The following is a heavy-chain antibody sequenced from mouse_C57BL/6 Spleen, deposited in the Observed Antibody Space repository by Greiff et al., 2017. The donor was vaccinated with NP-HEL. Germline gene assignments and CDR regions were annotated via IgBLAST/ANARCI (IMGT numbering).Heavy chain of an antibody. Sequence: QVQLKQSGAELVRPGTSVKVSCKASGYAFTNYLIEWVKQRPGQGLEWIGVINPGSGGTNYNEKFKGKATLTADKSSSTAYMQLSSLTSEDSAVYFCARAGDYEGFAYWGQGTLVTVSA. V-gene: IGHV1-54*01. CDR2: INPGSGGT. CDR3: ARAGDYEGFAY. J-gene: IGHJ3*01. CDR1: GYAFTNYL. D-gene: IGHD2-4*01.